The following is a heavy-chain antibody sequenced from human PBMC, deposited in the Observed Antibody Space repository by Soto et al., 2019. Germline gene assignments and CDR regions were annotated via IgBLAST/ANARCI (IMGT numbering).Heavy chain of an antibody. CDR1: GGFLSESY. V-gene: IGHV4-34*01. CDR2: INHVGAT. CDR3: ARVKVIVATYSYYYGMDV. J-gene: IGHJ6*02. Sequence: SETLSLTCAVYGGFLSESYWPWIRQPPGKGLEWIGEINHVGATNYNPSLKSRVTMSVDTSKNQFSLNLSSVTAADTAVYYCARVKVIVATYSYYYGMDVWGQGTTVTVS. D-gene: IGHD5-12*01.